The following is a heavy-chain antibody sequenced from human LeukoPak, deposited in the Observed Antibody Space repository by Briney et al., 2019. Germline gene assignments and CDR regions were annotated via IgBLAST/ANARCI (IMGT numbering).Heavy chain of an antibody. CDR2: LSYRGDT. J-gene: IGHJ4*02. Sequence: AETLSLTCTVSGGSISSSTYYLGWFRQPPGKGLEWVGSLSYRGDTYYNPSLRSRLTISVDTSESHFSLNLTSLAAADTAVYYCARQVYSGGWYGPFDCWGQGTLVTVSS. V-gene: IGHV4-39*01. CDR3: ARQVYSGGWYGPFDC. CDR1: GGSISSSTYY. D-gene: IGHD6-19*01.